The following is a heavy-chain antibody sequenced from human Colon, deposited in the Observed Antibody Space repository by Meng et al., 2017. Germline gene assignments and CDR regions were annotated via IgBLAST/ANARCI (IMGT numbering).Heavy chain of an antibody. CDR3: ARDFKYDILTGYYSRSYYYTMDV. CDR1: GFIFTTYD. CDR2: ISSGGNTI. D-gene: IGHD3-9*01. V-gene: IGHV3-48*03. Sequence: GESLKISCAASGFIFTTYDMNWVRQAPGKGLEWVSYISSGGNTIYYADSVKGRFTISRDNAKNSLYLQMDSLRAEDTAFYYCARDFKYDILTGYYSRSYYYTMDVWGHGTTVTVSS. J-gene: IGHJ6*02.